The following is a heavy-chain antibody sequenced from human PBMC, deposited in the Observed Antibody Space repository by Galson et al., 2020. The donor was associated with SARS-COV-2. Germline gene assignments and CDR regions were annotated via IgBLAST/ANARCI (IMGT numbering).Heavy chain of an antibody. CDR2: ISPDGSTT. CDR1: GFIFSNYF. D-gene: IGHD1-26*01. V-gene: IGHV3-74*01. CDR3: ARDLQWVLYDY. J-gene: IGHJ4*02. Sequence: GSLRLSCAASGFIFSNYFMHWVRQAPGQGLVWVSRISPDGSTTTYADSVKGRFTISRDNAKNTLYLQMNSLRAEDTAVYYCARDLQWVLYDYWGQGTLVTVSS.